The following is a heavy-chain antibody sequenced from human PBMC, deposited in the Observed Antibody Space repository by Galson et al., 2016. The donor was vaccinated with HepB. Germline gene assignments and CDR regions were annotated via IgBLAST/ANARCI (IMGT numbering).Heavy chain of an antibody. D-gene: IGHD3-16*02. Sequence: SEILSLTCAVSGYSISSGYYWGWIRQPPGKGLEWIGSIYHSGSTYYNPSLKSRVTISVDTSKNQFSLKLSSVTAADTAVYYCARVSNDYVWGGYRPYFDYWGQGTLVTVSS. V-gene: IGHV4-38-2*01. J-gene: IGHJ4*02. CDR2: IYHSGST. CDR1: GYSISSGYY. CDR3: ARVSNDYVWGGYRPYFDY.